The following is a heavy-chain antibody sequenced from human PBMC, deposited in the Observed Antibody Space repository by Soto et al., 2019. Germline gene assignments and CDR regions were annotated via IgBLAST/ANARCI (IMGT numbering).Heavy chain of an antibody. CDR1: GFSISSDEYF. Sequence: SATLSLTCAVSGFSISSDEYFWSWIRQSPGKGLEMIGYIYLSGTIFSNRSLESRVAMSVDRSKSQFSLELSSVTAADTAVYYCARGSDVMARGVTFFDYWGQGILVTVSS. CDR3: ARGSDVMARGVTFFDY. V-gene: IGHV4-30-4*08. D-gene: IGHD3-10*01. J-gene: IGHJ4*02. CDR2: IYLSGTI.